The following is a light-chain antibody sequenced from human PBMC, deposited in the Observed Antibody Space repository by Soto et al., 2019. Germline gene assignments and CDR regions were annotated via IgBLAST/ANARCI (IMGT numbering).Light chain of an antibody. V-gene: IGLV2-14*01. CDR2: DVS. Sequence: QSVLTQPASVSGSPGQSITISCTGTSSDVGGYNYVSWYQQHPGKAPKLMIYDVSNRPSGVSNRFSGSKSGNTASLTISGLQAEDEADYYCRSYTSSSTFEVFGTGTKVTVL. J-gene: IGLJ1*01. CDR3: RSYTSSSTFEV. CDR1: SSDVGGYNY.